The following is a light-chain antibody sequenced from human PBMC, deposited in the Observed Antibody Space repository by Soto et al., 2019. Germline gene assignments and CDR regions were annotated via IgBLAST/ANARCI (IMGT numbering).Light chain of an antibody. V-gene: IGLV4-69*01. CDR2: LNSDGSH. CDR3: QTWGTGIQV. J-gene: IGLJ2*01. Sequence: QSVLTQSPSASASLGASVKLTCTLSSGHSSYAIAWHQQQPEKGPRHLMKLNSDGSHSKGDGIPDRFSGSSSGAERYLTISSLQSEDEADYYCQTWGTGIQVFGGGTKVTVL. CDR1: SGHSSYA.